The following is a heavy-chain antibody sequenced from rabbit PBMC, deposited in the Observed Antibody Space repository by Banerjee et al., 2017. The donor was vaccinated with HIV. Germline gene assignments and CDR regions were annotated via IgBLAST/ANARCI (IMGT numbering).Heavy chain of an antibody. Sequence: QQQLEESGGGLVKPGGPLTLPCNASGIYFSSYGISCVRQAPGKVPEWIAWIFPGLGITKCANSVKGRFTISSDTAQNTLYLQLPSLTAADTASYFCVRDPGVECYFNLWGPGTLVTDS. J-gene: IGHJ4*01. V-gene: IGHV1S43*01. CDR3: VRDPGVECYFNL. CDR1: GIYFSSYG. CDR2: IFPGLGIT. D-gene: IGHD4-1*01.